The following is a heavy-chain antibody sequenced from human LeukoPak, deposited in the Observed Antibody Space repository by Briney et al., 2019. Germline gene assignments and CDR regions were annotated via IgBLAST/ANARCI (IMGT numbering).Heavy chain of an antibody. CDR2: ISYDGSNK. J-gene: IGHJ4*02. V-gene: IGHV3-30*03. Sequence: GSLRLSCAASGFTFSSYGMHWVRQAPGKGLEWVAVISYDGSNKYYADSVKGRFTISRDNSKNTLYLQMNSLRAEDTAVYYCARDRRMTTVVTPFGYWGQGTLVTVSS. CDR3: ARDRRMTTVVTPFGY. D-gene: IGHD4-23*01. CDR1: GFTFSSYG.